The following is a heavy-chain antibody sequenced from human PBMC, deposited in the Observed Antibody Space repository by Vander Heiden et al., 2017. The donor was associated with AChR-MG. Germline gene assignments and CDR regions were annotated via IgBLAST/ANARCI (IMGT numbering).Heavy chain of an antibody. CDR1: GFTFRSYA. D-gene: IGHD2-15*01. Sequence: QVPLVESGGGVVQPGRSLRLSCAASGFTFRSYAMHWVRQAPGKGLEWVAVISYDGSNKYYADSVKGRFTISRDNSKNTLYLQMNSLRAEDTAVYYCARDPGCSGGSCTYGMDVWGQGTTVTVSS. J-gene: IGHJ6*02. CDR2: ISYDGSNK. V-gene: IGHV3-30-3*01. CDR3: ARDPGCSGGSCTYGMDV.